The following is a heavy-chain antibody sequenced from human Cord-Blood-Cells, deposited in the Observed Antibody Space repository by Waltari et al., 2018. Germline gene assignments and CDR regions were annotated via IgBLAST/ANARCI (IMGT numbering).Heavy chain of an antibody. D-gene: IGHD6-13*01. CDR2: ISYDGSNK. CDR1: GFTFSSYG. J-gene: IGHJ4*02. V-gene: IGHV3-30*18. Sequence: QVQLVESGGGVVQPGRSLRLSCAASGFTFSSYGMHWVRQAPGKGLEWVAVISYDGSNKYYADSVKGRFTISRDNSKNTLYLQMNSLRAEDTAVYYCAKDHGAAAEDYWGQGTLVTVSS. CDR3: AKDHGAAAEDY.